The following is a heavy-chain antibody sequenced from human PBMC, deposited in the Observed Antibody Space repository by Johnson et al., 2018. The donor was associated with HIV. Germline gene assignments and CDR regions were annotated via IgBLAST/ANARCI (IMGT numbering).Heavy chain of an antibody. CDR2: IRHEGGSNK. V-gene: IGHV3-30*02. D-gene: IGHD6-6*01. CDR1: GFTFSTYD. CDR3: AKGQYSSSPCAFDI. Sequence: QVQLVESGGGVVQPGGSLRLSCAASGFTFSTYDMYWVRQAPGRGLEWVTFIRHEGGSNKDYADSVKGRFTISRDNWKNTLYLQMGSLRAEDMAVYYCAKGQYSSSPCAFDIWGQGTMVTVSS. J-gene: IGHJ3*02.